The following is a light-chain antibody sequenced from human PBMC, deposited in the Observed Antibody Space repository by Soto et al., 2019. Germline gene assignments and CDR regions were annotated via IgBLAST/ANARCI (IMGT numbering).Light chain of an antibody. J-gene: IGKJ1*01. CDR2: GAS. V-gene: IGKV3-15*01. CDR1: QSVSSN. CDR3: QQYNNWPPWT. Sequence: EIVMTQSPATLSVSPGERATLSCRASQSVSSNLAWYQQKLGQAPRLLIYGASTRATGIPARFSGSGSGTEFTLTISSLQSEDFAVYYCQQYNNWPPWTFGPGTKLEI.